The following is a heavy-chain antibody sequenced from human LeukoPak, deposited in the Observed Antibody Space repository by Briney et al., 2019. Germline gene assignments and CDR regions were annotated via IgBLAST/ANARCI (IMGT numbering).Heavy chain of an antibody. J-gene: IGHJ5*02. Sequence: ASVKVSCKVSGYTLTELSMHWVRQAPGKGLEWMGGFDPEDGETIYAQKFQGRVTMTEGTSTDTAYMELSSLRSEDTAVYYCATEDSSGWYNWFDPWGQGTLVTVSS. D-gene: IGHD6-19*01. V-gene: IGHV1-24*01. CDR1: GYTLTELS. CDR3: ATEDSSGWYNWFDP. CDR2: FDPEDGET.